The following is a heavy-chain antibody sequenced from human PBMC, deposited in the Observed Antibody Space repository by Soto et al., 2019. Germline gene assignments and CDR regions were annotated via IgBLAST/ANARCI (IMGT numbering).Heavy chain of an antibody. CDR3: TSDRYPRFYHGSGSYPYY. Sequence: GGSLRLSCAASGFTVSTNYMHWVRQAPGKGPEWVSVMYSAGTTYYTDSVKGRFTISRDNSKNTVYLEMNSLRVEDTAVYFCTSDRYPRFYHGSGSYPYYWGQGTPVTVSS. V-gene: IGHV3-53*01. CDR1: GFTVSTNY. J-gene: IGHJ4*02. CDR2: MYSAGTT. D-gene: IGHD3-10*01.